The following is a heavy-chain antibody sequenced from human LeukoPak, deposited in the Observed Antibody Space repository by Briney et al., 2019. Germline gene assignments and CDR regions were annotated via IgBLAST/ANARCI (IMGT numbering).Heavy chain of an antibody. D-gene: IGHD6-19*01. Sequence: GGSLRLSCAASGFTVSSNYMSWVRQAPGKGLEWVSGIYSGGSTYYADSVKGRFTISRDNSKNTLYLQMNSLRAEDTAVYYCARAEYSSGWYPSEYWGQGTLVTVSS. CDR2: IYSGGST. V-gene: IGHV3-66*01. J-gene: IGHJ4*02. CDR1: GFTVSSNY. CDR3: ARAEYSSGWYPSEY.